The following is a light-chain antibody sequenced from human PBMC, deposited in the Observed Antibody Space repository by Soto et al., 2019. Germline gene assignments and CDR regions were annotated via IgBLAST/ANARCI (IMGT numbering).Light chain of an antibody. J-gene: IGLJ1*01. CDR1: SXDVGAYEH. CDR2: DVN. CDR3: SSYSTTNILV. V-gene: IGLV2-14*03. Sequence: QSVLAQPASVSGSPGQSVTIFCTGASXDVGAYEHVSWYQQHPGRAPKLILYDVNNRPSGVSNHFSGSKSGNTASLVISGLQANDEADYYCSSYSTTNILVFGSGTKVTVL.